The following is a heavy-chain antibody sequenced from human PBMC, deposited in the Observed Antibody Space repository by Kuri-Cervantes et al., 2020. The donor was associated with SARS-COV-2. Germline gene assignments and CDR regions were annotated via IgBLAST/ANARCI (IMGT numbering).Heavy chain of an antibody. CDR1: GFTFSSYW. CDR2: INSDGSST. D-gene: IGHD3-10*01. Sequence: GGSLRLSCAASGFTFSSYWMHWVRQAPGKGLVWVSRINSDGSSTSYADSVKGRFTISRDNAKNTLYLQMNSLRAEDTAVYYCARGFRAGPGEYFDLWGRGTPVTVSS. V-gene: IGHV3-74*01. J-gene: IGHJ2*01. CDR3: ARGFRAGPGEYFDL.